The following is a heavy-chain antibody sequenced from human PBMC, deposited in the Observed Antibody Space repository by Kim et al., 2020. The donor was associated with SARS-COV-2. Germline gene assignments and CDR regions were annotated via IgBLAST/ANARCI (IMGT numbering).Heavy chain of an antibody. J-gene: IGHJ4*02. CDR2: INSGKGNT. CDR1: GYTFTTYN. CDR3: VTGGGPA. V-gene: IGHV1-3*04. Sequence: ASVKVSCKASGYTFTTYNIHWVRQAPGQGLEWMGWINSGKGNTKYSQKFQGRVSISRDISASTAYMDLSSLGSEDTAIYYCVTGGGPAWGQGTLVTVSP. D-gene: IGHD5-12*01.